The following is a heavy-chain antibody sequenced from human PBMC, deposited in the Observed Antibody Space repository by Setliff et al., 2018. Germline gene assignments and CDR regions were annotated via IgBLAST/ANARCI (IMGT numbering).Heavy chain of an antibody. CDR2: IYYSGSTS. J-gene: IGHJ2*01. CDR3: ARAPPSVPYGDYGPRQYFDL. CDR1: GGSISSSGYY. D-gene: IGHD4-17*01. Sequence: PSETLSLTCTVSGGSISSSGYYWSWIRQHPGKGLEWIGYIYYSGSTSYYNPSLKSRVTISVDTSENYFSLRLTSVTAADTAVYYCARAPPSVPYGDYGPRQYFDLWGRGSLVTVSS. V-gene: IGHV4-31*03.